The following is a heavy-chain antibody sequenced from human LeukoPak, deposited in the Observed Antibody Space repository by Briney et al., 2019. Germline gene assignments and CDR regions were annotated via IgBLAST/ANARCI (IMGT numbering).Heavy chain of an antibody. CDR3: VRTTNGPEH. D-gene: IGHD2-8*01. CDR1: GFTFSSHL. Sequence: GGSLRLSCAASGFTFSSHLIHWVRQPPGKGLMWVSSVSGDGRTTNYTDSVKGRFTISRDNAKNTVYLQMDSLRVEDTAVYYCVRTTNGPEHWGQGTLVTVSS. J-gene: IGHJ1*01. V-gene: IGHV3-74*01. CDR2: VSGDGRTT.